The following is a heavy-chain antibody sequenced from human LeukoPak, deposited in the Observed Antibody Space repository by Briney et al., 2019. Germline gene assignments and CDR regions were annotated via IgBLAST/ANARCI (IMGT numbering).Heavy chain of an antibody. CDR1: GGSISSYY. CDR3: ARRPRNDILTGTPFDY. D-gene: IGHD3-9*01. Sequence: SETLSLTCTVSGGSISSYYWGWIRQPPGKGLEWIGYIYYSGSTDSNPSLKSRVTISEDTSKNQFSLKLRSVTAADTAVYYCARRPRNDILTGTPFDYWGQGILVTVSS. CDR2: IYYSGST. J-gene: IGHJ4*02. V-gene: IGHV4-59*01.